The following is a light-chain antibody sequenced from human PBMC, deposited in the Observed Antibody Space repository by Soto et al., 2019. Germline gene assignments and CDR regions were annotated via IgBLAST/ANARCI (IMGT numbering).Light chain of an antibody. CDR3: QQYNNWPRT. CDR1: QSVSSN. J-gene: IGKJ1*01. Sequence: IVMTPSPATLSVSPGERATLSCRGSQSVSSNLAWYQQKPGQAPRLLIYGASTRATGSPARFSGSGSGTEFTLTISSLQSEDFAVYYCQQYNNWPRTFGQGTKVDI. CDR2: GAS. V-gene: IGKV3-15*01.